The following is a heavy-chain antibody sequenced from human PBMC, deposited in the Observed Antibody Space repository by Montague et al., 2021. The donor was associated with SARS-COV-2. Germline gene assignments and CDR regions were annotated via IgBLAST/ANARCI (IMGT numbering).Heavy chain of an antibody. Sequence: SMILSCAASGFTFSGYEMNWVRQAPVKGLEWVSYISSSGSTIYYXDSVKGRFTISRDNAKNSLYLQMNSLRAEDTAVYYCARGRITMIVVVPHNAFDIWGQGTMVTVSS. V-gene: IGHV3-48*03. CDR2: ISSSGSTI. D-gene: IGHD3-22*01. CDR3: ARGRITMIVVVPHNAFDI. J-gene: IGHJ3*02. CDR1: GFTFSGYE.